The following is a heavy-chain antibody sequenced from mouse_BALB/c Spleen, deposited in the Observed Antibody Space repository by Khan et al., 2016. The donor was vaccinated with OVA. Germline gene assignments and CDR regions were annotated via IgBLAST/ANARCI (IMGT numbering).Heavy chain of an antibody. D-gene: IGHD2-1*01. V-gene: IGHV14-3*02. J-gene: IGHJ2*01. CDR1: GFTIKDTY. CDR3: AYGNYDYAVDY. Sequence: VQLQQSGAELVKPGPSVKLSCTASGFTIKDTYMHWVKQRPEQGLEWIGRIDPANGNTKYDPKFQGKATITADTSSKTAYLQLSSLTSEDTAVYYCAYGNYDYAVDYWGQGTTLTVSS. CDR2: IDPANGNT.